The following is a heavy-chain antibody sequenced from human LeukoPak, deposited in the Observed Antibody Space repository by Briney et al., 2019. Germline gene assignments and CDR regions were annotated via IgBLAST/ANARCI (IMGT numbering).Heavy chain of an antibody. V-gene: IGHV4-4*07. CDR2: IYSSGNT. D-gene: IGHD5-18*01. J-gene: IGHJ6*03. CDR3: ARDLGYGYYFYYYLDV. Sequence: PSETLSLTCTVSGGSISSYYWTWIRQPAGKGLEWIGRIYSSGNTNYNPSLNNRVTISIDMSKNQFSLKLSSVTAADTAVYYCARDLGYGYYFYYYLDVWGKGTTVTVSS. CDR1: GGSISSYY.